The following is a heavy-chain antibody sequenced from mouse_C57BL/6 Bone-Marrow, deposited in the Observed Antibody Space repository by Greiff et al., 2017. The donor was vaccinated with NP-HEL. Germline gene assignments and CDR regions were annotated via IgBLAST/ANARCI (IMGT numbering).Heavy chain of an antibody. CDR2: IYPGSGST. J-gene: IGHJ4*01. CDR3: ARNYYGSSFPHAMDY. V-gene: IGHV1-55*01. Sequence: VQLQQPGAELVKPGASVKMSCKASGYTFTSYWITWVKQRPGQGLEWIGDIYPGSGSTNYNEKFKSKATLTVDTSSSTAYMQLSSLTSEDSAVYYCARNYYGSSFPHAMDYWGQGTSVTVSS. CDR1: GYTFTSYW. D-gene: IGHD1-1*01.